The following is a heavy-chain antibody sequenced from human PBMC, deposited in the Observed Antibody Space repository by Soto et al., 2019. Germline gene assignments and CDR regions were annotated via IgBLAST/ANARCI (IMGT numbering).Heavy chain of an antibody. CDR1: GFMLNNYA. J-gene: IGHJ4*02. Sequence: GGSLRLSCAASGFMLNNYAMHWVRQAPGKGLEWVAVISYDGSNKYYADSVKGRFTISRDNSKNTLYLQMNSLRAEDTAVYYCARGGHSSGPHDYWGQGTLVTVSS. CDR3: ARGGHSSGPHDY. V-gene: IGHV3-30-3*01. CDR2: ISYDGSNK. D-gene: IGHD6-19*01.